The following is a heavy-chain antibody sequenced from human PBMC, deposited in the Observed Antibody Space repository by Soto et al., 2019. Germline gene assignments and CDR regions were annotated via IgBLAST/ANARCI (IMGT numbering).Heavy chain of an antibody. CDR1: GYTFTSYG. CDR3: ARFIEEYGFGEIRAFDI. Sequence: ASVKVSCKASGYTFTSYGISWVRQAPGQGLEWMGWISAYNGNTNYAQKLQGRVTMTTDTSTSTAYMELRSLRSDDTAVYYCARFIEEYGFGEIRAFDIWGQGTMVTVSS. V-gene: IGHV1-18*01. D-gene: IGHD3-10*01. J-gene: IGHJ3*02. CDR2: ISAYNGNT.